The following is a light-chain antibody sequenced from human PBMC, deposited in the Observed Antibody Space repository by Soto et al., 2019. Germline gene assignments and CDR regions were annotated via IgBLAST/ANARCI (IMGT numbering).Light chain of an antibody. CDR3: QQYGSSPQT. J-gene: IGKJ2*01. V-gene: IGKV3-20*01. CDR1: QSVSSSY. Sequence: EIVLTQSPGTLSLSPGERATLSCRASQSVSSSYLAWYQQKPGQAPRLLIYGASNRATGIPDRFSGSGSGTDFTLTISRLEPEDFAVYSCQQYGSSPQTFGQGTKLEIK. CDR2: GAS.